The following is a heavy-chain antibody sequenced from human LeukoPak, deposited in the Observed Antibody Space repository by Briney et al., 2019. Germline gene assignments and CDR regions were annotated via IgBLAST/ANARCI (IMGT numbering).Heavy chain of an antibody. J-gene: IGHJ6*04. D-gene: IGHD3-10*02. CDR3: AELGITMIGGV. Sequence: HSGGSLRLSCAASEFSVGSNYMTWVRQAPGKGLEWVSYISSSGSTIYYADSVKGRFTISRDNAKNSLYLQMNSLRAEDTAVYYCAELGITMIGGVWGKGTTVTISS. CDR2: ISSSGSTI. CDR1: EFSVGSNY. V-gene: IGHV3-48*03.